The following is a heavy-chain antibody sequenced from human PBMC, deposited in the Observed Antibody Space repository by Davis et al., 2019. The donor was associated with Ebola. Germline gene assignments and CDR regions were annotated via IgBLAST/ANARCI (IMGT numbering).Heavy chain of an antibody. V-gene: IGHV3-7*03. CDR3: ARDLRITGTIDY. Sequence: GGSLRLSCAASGFTFSAYWMSWVRQAPGKGLEWVATIKQDGSENFYVDSVKGRFTISRDNAKNSLYLQMNSLRAEDTAVYYCARDLRITGTIDYWGQGTLVTVSS. CDR1: GFTFSAYW. D-gene: IGHD1/OR15-1a*01. J-gene: IGHJ4*02. CDR2: IKQDGSEN.